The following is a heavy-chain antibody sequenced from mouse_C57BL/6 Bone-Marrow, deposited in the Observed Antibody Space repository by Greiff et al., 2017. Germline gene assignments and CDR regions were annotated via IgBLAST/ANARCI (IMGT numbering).Heavy chain of an antibody. CDR2: IDPENGDT. CDR3: TTGYYGSPWYVDV. D-gene: IGHD1-1*01. J-gene: IGHJ1*03. CDR1: GFNIKDDY. V-gene: IGHV14-4*01. Sequence: EVQLQQSGAELVRPGASVKLSCTASGFNIKDDYMHWVKQRPEQGLEWIGWIDPENGDTEYASKFQGKATITADTSSNTAYLQLSSLTSEDTAVYYCTTGYYGSPWYVDVWGTGTTVTVSS.